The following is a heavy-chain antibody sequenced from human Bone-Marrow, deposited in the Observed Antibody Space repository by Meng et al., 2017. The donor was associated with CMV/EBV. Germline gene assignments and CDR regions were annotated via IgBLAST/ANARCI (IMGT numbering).Heavy chain of an antibody. J-gene: IGHJ4*02. CDR3: AREGGWLQPSIDY. V-gene: IGHV3-74*01. CDR1: GFTFSSYW. CDR2: INSDGSST. Sequence: GESLKISCVASGFTFSSYWMHWVRQAPGKGLVWVSRINSDGSSTSYADSVKGRFTISRDNAKNTLYLQMNSLRAEDTAVYYCAREGGWLQPSIDYWGQGTLVTVSS. D-gene: IGHD5-24*01.